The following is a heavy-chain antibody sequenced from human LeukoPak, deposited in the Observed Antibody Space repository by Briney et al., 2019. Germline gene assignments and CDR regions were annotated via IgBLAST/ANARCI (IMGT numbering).Heavy chain of an antibody. CDR2: IRGSGGST. CDR1: GFTFSSYA. D-gene: IGHD6-19*01. V-gene: IGHV3-23*01. J-gene: IGHJ4*02. Sequence: GGSLRLSCAASGFTFSSYAMSWVRQAPGKGLEWVSVIRGSGGSTYYADSVKGRFTISRDISKNTLYVQMNSLRVEDTAVYYCAKQEARDLAGTNYFDFWGQGTLVSVSS. CDR3: AKQEARDLAGTNYFDF.